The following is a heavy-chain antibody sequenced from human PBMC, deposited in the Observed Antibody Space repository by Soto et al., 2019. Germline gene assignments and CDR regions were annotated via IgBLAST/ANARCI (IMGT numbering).Heavy chain of an antibody. J-gene: IGHJ6*02. CDR1: GGTFSSYA. CDR2: IIPIFGTA. V-gene: IGHV1-69*12. CDR3: ALHYGSGSNYYYYGMDV. D-gene: IGHD3-10*01. Sequence: QVQLVQSGAEVKKPGSSVKVSCKASGGTFSSYAISWVRQAPGQGLEWMGWIIPIFGTADYAQNCQGRVTITVDESASTAYMELSSLRSEDTAVYYCALHYGSGSNYYYYGMDVWGQGTTVTVSS.